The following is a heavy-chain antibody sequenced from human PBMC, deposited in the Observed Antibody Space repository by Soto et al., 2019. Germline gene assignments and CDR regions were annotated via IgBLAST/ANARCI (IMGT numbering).Heavy chain of an antibody. CDR2: ISGSGGST. Sequence: EVQLLESGGGLVQPGGSLRLSCAXSGFTFSSYAMSWVRQAPGKGLEWVSAISGSGGSTYYADSVKGRFTISRDNSKNTLYLQMNSLRAEDTAVYYCAKEGGYCSSTSCYGRVYYWGQGTLVTVSS. V-gene: IGHV3-23*01. D-gene: IGHD2-2*03. CDR3: AKEGGYCSSTSCYGRVYY. CDR1: GFTFSSYA. J-gene: IGHJ4*02.